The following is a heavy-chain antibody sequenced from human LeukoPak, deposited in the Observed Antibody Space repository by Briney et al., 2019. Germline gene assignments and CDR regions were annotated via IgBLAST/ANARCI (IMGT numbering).Heavy chain of an antibody. V-gene: IGHV3-33*01. J-gene: IGHJ4*02. CDR1: GFSFSTYA. Sequence: SGGSLRLSCAASGFSFSTYAMHWVRQAPGKGLDWVAMIWSDASNQYYADSVKGRFTISRDNSKNTLYLQLNSLGAEDTAVYYCVRAGRELGYYSDYWGQGTLVTVSS. CDR2: IWSDASNQ. D-gene: IGHD3-10*01. CDR3: VRAGRELGYYSDY.